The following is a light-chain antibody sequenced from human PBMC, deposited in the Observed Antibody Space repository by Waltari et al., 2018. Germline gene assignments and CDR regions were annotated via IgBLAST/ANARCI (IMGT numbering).Light chain of an antibody. Sequence: EVVLTQPPATLSLSPGERATLSCRASQGVYNFLAWYQQKPGQAPRLLIYEASQRATGIPARFSGSGSGTDFTLTISNLEPEDVAVYYCQQRANWPPLTFGGGTKVEIK. CDR3: QQRANWPPLT. CDR1: QGVYNF. J-gene: IGKJ4*01. CDR2: EAS. V-gene: IGKV3-11*01.